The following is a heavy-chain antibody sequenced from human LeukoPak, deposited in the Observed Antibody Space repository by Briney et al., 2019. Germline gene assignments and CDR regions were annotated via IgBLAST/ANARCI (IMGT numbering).Heavy chain of an antibody. CDR3: ARRLSGLYGFDP. CDR1: GGSISSGSYY. J-gene: IGHJ5*02. Sequence: SQTLSLTCTVSGGSISSGSYYWSWIRQPAGKGLEWIGRIYTSGSTNYNPSLESRVTISVDTSKNQFSLKMSSVTAADTAVYYCARRLSGLYGFDPWGQGTLVTVSS. D-gene: IGHD2-8*01. CDR2: IYTSGST. V-gene: IGHV4-61*02.